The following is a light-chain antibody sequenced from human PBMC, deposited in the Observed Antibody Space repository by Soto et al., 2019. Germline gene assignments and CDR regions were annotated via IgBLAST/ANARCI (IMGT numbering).Light chain of an antibody. CDR2: KAS. J-gene: IGKJ1*01. CDR3: QHYNSYSEA. Sequence: DIQMTQSPSTVSGSAGDRVTIPCRASQTISSWLAWYQQKPGKAPKLPIYKASTLKSGVPSRFSGSGSGTEFTLTISSLQPDDFATYYCQHYNSYSEAFGQGTKVDI. V-gene: IGKV1-5*03. CDR1: QTISSW.